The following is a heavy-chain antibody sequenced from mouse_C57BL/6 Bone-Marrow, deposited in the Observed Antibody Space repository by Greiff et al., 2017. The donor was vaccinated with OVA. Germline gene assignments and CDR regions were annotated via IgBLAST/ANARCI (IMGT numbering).Heavy chain of an antibody. Sequence: VQLQQPGAELVKPGASVKLSCKASGYTFTSYWMHWVEQRPGRGLEWIGRIDPNSGGTKYNEKFKSKATLTVDKPSSTAYMQLSSLTSEDSAVYYCARSGNWERDIYWYFDVWGTGTTVTVSS. CDR2: IDPNSGGT. V-gene: IGHV1-72*01. D-gene: IGHD4-1*01. CDR3: ARSGNWERDIYWYFDV. J-gene: IGHJ1*03. CDR1: GYTFTSYW.